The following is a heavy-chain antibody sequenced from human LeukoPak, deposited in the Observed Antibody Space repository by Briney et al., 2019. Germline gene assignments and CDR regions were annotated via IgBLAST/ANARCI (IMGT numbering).Heavy chain of an antibody. D-gene: IGHD3-10*01. J-gene: IGHJ4*02. CDR1: GGTFSSYA. CDR3: AREDADYYGSGSYGG. CDR2: IIPILGIA. Sequence: SVKVSCKASGGTFSSYAISWVRQAPGQGLEWMGRIIPILGIANCAQKFQGRVTITADKSTSTAYMELSSLRSEDTAVYYCAREDADYYGSGSYGGWGQGTLVTVSS. V-gene: IGHV1-69*04.